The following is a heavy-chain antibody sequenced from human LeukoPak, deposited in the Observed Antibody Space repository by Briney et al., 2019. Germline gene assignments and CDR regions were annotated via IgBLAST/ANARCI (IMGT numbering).Heavy chain of an antibody. D-gene: IGHD6-19*01. CDR3: ARDTPGIAVAGTKYFDY. V-gene: IGHV4-59*12. CDR1: GGSISSYY. CDR2: IYYSGST. Sequence: SETLSLTCTVSGGSISSYYWSWIRQPPGKGLEWIGYIYYSGSTNCNPSLKSRVTISVDTSKNQFSLKLSSVTAADTAVYYCARDTPGIAVAGTKYFDYWGQGTLVTVSS. J-gene: IGHJ4*02.